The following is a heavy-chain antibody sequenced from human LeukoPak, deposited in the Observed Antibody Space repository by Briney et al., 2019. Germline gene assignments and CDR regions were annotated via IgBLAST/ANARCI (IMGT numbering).Heavy chain of an antibody. J-gene: IGHJ4*02. Sequence: ASVKVSCKASGYTFTSYGISWVRQAPGQGLEWMGWISAYNGNTNYAQKLQGRVTTTTDTSTSTAYMELRSLRSDDTAVYYCARDTPYEFIVPAAIYPFDYWGQGTLVTVSS. D-gene: IGHD2-2*01. CDR1: GYTFTSYG. CDR2: ISAYNGNT. V-gene: IGHV1-18*01. CDR3: ARDTPYEFIVPAAIYPFDY.